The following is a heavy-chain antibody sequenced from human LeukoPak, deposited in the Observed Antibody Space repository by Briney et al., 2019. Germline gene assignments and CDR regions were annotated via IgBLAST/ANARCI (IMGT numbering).Heavy chain of an antibody. V-gene: IGHV4-31*03. CDR2: IYYSGST. Sequence: SQTLSLTCTVSGGSISSGGYYWSWIRQHPGKGLEWIGYIYYSGSTYYNPSLKSRVTISVDTSKNQFSLKLSSVTAADTAVYYCARSKGPGYSSGWYLDYWGQGTLVTFSS. CDR1: GGSISSGGYY. D-gene: IGHD6-19*01. J-gene: IGHJ4*02. CDR3: ARSKGPGYSSGWYLDY.